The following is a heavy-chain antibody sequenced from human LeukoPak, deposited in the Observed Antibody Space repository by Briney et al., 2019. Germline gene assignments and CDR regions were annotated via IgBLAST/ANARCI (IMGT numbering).Heavy chain of an antibody. J-gene: IGHJ4*02. V-gene: IGHV3-23*01. CDR2: ISGTGGNT. Sequence: GGSLRLSCAVSGFSFSNYAMSWVRQLPGKGLEWVSGISGTGGNTYHADSVKGRFTISRDNSKNMLYLQMNTLTAEDTAIYFCAKDFEFKWQQPSDHWGQGTPVTVSS. CDR3: AKDFEFKWQQPSDH. D-gene: IGHD1/OR15-1a*01. CDR1: GFSFSNYA.